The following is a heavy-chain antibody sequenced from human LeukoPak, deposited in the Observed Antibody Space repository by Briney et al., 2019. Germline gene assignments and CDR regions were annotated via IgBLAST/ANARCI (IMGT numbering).Heavy chain of an antibody. CDR2: IYYSGST. CDR1: GGSISIYY. Sequence: SETLSLTCTVSGGSISIYYWSWIRQPPGKGLEWIGYIYYSGSTNYNTSLKSRVTISVDTSKNQFSLKLSSVTAADTAVYYCARVQAYGGKGYFDYWGQGTLVTVSS. D-gene: IGHD4-23*01. V-gene: IGHV4-59*01. J-gene: IGHJ4*02. CDR3: ARVQAYGGKGYFDY.